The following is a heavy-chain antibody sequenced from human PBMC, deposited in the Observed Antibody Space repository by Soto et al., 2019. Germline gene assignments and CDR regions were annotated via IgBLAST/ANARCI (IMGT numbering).Heavy chain of an antibody. Sequence: QVQLQQWGAGLLKPSETLSLTCAVYGGSFSGYYWSWIRQPPGKGLEWIGEINHSGSTNYNPSLKSRVTISVDTSKNQFSLKLSSVTAADTAVYYCARWSGPIVVVVAADYFDYWGQGTLVTVSS. D-gene: IGHD2-15*01. CDR2: INHSGST. J-gene: IGHJ4*02. CDR1: GGSFSGYY. CDR3: ARWSGPIVVVVAADYFDY. V-gene: IGHV4-34*01.